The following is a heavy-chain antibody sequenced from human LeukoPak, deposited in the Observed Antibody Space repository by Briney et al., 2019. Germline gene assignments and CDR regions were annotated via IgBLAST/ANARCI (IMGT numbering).Heavy chain of an antibody. Sequence: GGSLRLSCTASGFTFSTFAMIWVRQTPGKGLEWVGNIKQDGSEKYYVDSVKGRFTISRDNSKNTLYLQMNSLRAEDTAVYYCAKENSSGWYEYYFDYWGQGTLVTVSS. J-gene: IGHJ4*02. CDR2: IKQDGSEK. CDR3: AKENSSGWYEYYFDY. CDR1: GFTFSTFA. V-gene: IGHV3-7*03. D-gene: IGHD6-19*01.